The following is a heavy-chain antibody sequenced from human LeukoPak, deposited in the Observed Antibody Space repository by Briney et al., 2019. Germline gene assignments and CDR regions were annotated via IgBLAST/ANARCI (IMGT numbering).Heavy chain of an antibody. D-gene: IGHD3-3*01. J-gene: IGHJ4*02. CDR3: ARHGTIFGPFGY. Sequence: PSETLSLTCTVSGGSVRSIGDFWGWIRQPPGKGLEWIGSIFYTGNTYYNKSLRSRVTISVDTSRNQFSLKLTSVTAADTAVYYCARHGTIFGPFGYWGQGTLVTVSS. CDR2: IFYTGNT. V-gene: IGHV4-39*01. CDR1: GGSVRSIGDF.